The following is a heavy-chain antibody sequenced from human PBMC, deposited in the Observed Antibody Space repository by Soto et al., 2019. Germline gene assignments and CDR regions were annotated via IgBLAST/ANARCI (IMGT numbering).Heavy chain of an antibody. CDR2: IYHSGST. CDR1: GGSISDTNW. J-gene: IGHJ4*02. D-gene: IGHD6-6*01. CDR3: ARHSSSSSIDY. V-gene: IGHV4-4*02. Sequence: SETLSLTCAVSGGSISDTNWWSWVRQPPGKGLEWIGEIYHSGSTNYNPSLKSRVTISVDKSKNQFSLKLSSVTAADTAVYYCARHSSSSSIDYWGQGTLVTVSS.